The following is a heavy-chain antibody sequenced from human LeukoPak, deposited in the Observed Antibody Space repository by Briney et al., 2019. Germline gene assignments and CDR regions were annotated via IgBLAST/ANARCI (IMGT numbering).Heavy chain of an antibody. J-gene: IGHJ4*02. D-gene: IGHD6-19*01. CDR1: EYTFTSYY. Sequence: ASVKVSCKASEYTFTSYYIHWVRQAPGQGLEWMRIVIPSGGSTTYAQTFQGRVTMTRDMSTRTVYMELSSLRSEDTAVYYCARVVTESSGWYHFDYWGQGTLVTVSS. CDR3: ARVVTESSGWYHFDY. V-gene: IGHV1-46*01. CDR2: VIPSGGST.